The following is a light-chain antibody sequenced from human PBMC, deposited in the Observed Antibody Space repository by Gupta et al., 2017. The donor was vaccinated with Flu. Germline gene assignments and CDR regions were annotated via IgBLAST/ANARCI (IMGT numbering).Light chain of an antibody. J-gene: IGLJ3*02. V-gene: IGLV2-8*01. CDR3: SSYTDDNTLL. CDR1: SSDIGANKY. Sequence: QPALNQPPSASGSPGQSVTISCPGTSSDIGANKYVSWYQQHSGKAPKIIIFEVNRRPAGVPDRFSGSKSGNTASLTVSGLQTEDEADYYCSSYTDDNTLLFGGGTKLTVL. CDR2: EVN.